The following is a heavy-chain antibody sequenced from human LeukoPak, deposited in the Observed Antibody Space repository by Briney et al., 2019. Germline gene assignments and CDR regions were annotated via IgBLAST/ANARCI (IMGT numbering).Heavy chain of an antibody. CDR2: IYYSGST. D-gene: IGHD3-10*01. J-gene: IGHJ4*02. CDR1: GGSISSGGYY. CDR3: ARDSSVSGTYYSRYFDY. V-gene: IGHV4-31*03. Sequence: SQTLSLTRTVSGGSISSGGYYWSWIRQHPGKGLEWIGCIYYSGSTYYNPSLRSRVVISVDTSKNQFSLKLSSVTAADTAVYYCARDSSVSGTYYSRYFDYWGQGTLVTVSS.